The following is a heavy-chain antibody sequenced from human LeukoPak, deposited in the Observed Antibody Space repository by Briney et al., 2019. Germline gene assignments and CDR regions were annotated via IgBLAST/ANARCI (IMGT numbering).Heavy chain of an antibody. Sequence: GGSLRLSCEASGFTFSTFAMIWVRQPPGKGLEWVSSIFPSGGEIHYADSVRGRFTISRDNSKSTLSLQMNSLRAKDTAIYYCATYRQVLLPFESWGQGTLVTVSS. D-gene: IGHD2/OR15-2a*01. J-gene: IGHJ4*02. CDR3: ATYRQVLLPFES. CDR2: IFPSGGEI. V-gene: IGHV3-23*01. CDR1: GFTFSTFA.